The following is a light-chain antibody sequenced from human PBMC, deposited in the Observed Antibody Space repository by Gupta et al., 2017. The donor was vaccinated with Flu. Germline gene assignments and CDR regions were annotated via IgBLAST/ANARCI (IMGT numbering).Light chain of an antibody. Sequence: PSSQLSSVGDRVTITCRASQSISSYLYWYQQKPGKAPKLLIYAASRLQSGVPSRFSGSGSGTDFTLTISRLQPEDFANYYCQHSNSTLFTFGQGTKLDIK. CDR3: QHSNSTLFT. J-gene: IGKJ2*01. V-gene: IGKV1-39*01. CDR2: AAS. CDR1: QSISSY.